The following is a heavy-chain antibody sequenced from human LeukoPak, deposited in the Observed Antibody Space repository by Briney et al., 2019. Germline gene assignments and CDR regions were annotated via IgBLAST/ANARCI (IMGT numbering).Heavy chain of an antibody. Sequence: PSATLSLTCTVSGGSISSYYWSWIRQPAGKGLEWIGRIYTSGSTNYNPSLKSRVTMSVDTSKDRFSLKLSSVTAADTAVYYCVRDPDYDAFDIWGQGTMVSVSS. CDR2: IYTSGST. CDR3: VRDPDYDAFDI. CDR1: GGSISSYY. V-gene: IGHV4-4*07. J-gene: IGHJ3*02. D-gene: IGHD4-11*01.